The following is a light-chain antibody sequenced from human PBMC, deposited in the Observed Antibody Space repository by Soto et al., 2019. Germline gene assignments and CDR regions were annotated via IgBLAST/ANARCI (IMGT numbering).Light chain of an antibody. CDR1: QTIGSW. Sequence: DIQMTQSPSTLSASVGDRVTVTCRASQTIGSWLAWYQQKPGRAPKLLIFDASSLESGVPSRFTGGGSGTEFTLTISSLQPDDFATYYCQQYNGYSTWTFGQGTKVDIK. CDR2: DAS. J-gene: IGKJ1*01. V-gene: IGKV1-5*01. CDR3: QQYNGYSTWT.